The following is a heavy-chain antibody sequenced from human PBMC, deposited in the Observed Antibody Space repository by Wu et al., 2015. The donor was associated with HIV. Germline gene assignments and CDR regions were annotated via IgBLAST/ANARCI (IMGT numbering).Heavy chain of an antibody. CDR2: FVPEDDET. CDR3: VTNIIVNPGYNWFDP. V-gene: IGHV1-24*01. D-gene: IGHD2-21*01. J-gene: IGHJ5*02. Sequence: QVQLVQSGAEVKKPGASVKVSCKISGSSLRKISIHWVRQAPGKGLEWMGGFVPEDDETIYAQQFQGRVRMTEDTSTDTAYMQLSSLKSEDTAVYFXVTNIIVNPGYNWFDPWGQGTLVTVSS. CDR1: GSSLRKIS.